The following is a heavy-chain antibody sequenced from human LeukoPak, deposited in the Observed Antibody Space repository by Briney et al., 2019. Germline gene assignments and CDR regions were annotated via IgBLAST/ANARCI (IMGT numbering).Heavy chain of an antibody. V-gene: IGHV1-18*01. D-gene: IGHD5-18*01. J-gene: IGHJ6*02. CDR3: ARDERVYSYGLYYYYGMDV. Sequence: ASVKVSCKASGYTFTSYGISWVRQAPGQGLEWMGWISAYNGNTNYAQKLQGRVTMTTDTSTSTAYMELRSLRSDDTAVYYYARDERVYSYGLYYYYGMDVWGQGTTVTVSS. CDR1: GYTFTSYG. CDR2: ISAYNGNT.